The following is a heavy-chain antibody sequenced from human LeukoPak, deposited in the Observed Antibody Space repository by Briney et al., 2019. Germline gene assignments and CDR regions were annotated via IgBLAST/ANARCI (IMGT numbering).Heavy chain of an antibody. J-gene: IGHJ3*02. D-gene: IGHD2-8*01. CDR2: INHSGST. Sequence: PSQTLSLTCAVYGGSFSGYYWSWIRQPPAKGLEWIGEINHSGSTNYNPSLKSRVTISVDTSKNQFSLKLSSVTAADTAVYYCARGPIVLMVYGGGAFDIWGQGTMVTVSS. V-gene: IGHV4-34*01. CDR1: GGSFSGYY. CDR3: ARGPIVLMVYGGGAFDI.